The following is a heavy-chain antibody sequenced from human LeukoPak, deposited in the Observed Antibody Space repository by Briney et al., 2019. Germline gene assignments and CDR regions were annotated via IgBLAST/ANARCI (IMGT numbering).Heavy chain of an antibody. D-gene: IGHD2-2*01. V-gene: IGHV3-23*01. Sequence: PTGGSLRLSCAASGFTFSSYAMSWVRQAPGKGLEWVSAISGSGGSTYYADSVKGRFTISRDNSKNTLYLQMNSLRAEDTALYYCAREKNLGYCSSTSCYTKKIDYWGQGTLVTVSS. CDR1: GFTFSSYA. CDR3: AREKNLGYCSSTSCYTKKIDY. CDR2: ISGSGGST. J-gene: IGHJ4*02.